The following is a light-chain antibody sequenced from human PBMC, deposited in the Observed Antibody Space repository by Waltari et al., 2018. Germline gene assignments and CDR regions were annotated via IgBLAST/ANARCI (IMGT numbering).Light chain of an antibody. J-gene: IGLJ1*01. CDR3: ASWDDSHYV. Sequence: QSVLTQPPSASETPGQRVTLSCSGSNSHLGSNYLYWYQHPPGTAPKLLIYRNNQRPSGVPDRFSASKSGTSASLAIDGLRSEDEAVYYCASWDDSHYVFGPGTQVTVL. V-gene: IGLV1-47*01. CDR2: RNN. CDR1: NSHLGSNY.